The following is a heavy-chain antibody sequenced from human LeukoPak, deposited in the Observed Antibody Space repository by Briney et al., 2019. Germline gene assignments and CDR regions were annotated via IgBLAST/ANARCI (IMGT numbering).Heavy chain of an antibody. CDR3: ARHYDSSGYGFDY. V-gene: IGHV4-30-2*02. CDR2: IYHSGST. Sequence: SETLSLTCAVSGGSISSGGYSWSWIRQPPGKGLEWIGYIYHSGSTYYNPSLKSRVTISVDTSKNQISLKLSSVTAADTAVYYCARHYDSSGYGFDYWGQGTLVTVSS. D-gene: IGHD3-22*01. CDR1: GGSISSGGYS. J-gene: IGHJ4*02.